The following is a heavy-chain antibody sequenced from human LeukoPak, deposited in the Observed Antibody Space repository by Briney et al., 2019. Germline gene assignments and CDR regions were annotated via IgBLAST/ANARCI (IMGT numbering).Heavy chain of an antibody. CDR2: INPHSGGT. CDR3: ARELMRVTAFDI. Sequence: VASVKVSCKASGYTFSDNYIHWVRQAPGQGLEWMGWINPHSGGTNYGENFQGRVTLTRDTSISAAYMDLSSLISDGTAVYYCARELMRVTAFDIWGQGTMVTVSS. J-gene: IGHJ3*02. CDR1: GYTFSDNY. V-gene: IGHV1-2*02. D-gene: IGHD2-21*02.